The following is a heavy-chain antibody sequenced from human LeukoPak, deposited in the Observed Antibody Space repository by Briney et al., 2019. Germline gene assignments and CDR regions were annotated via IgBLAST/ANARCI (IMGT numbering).Heavy chain of an antibody. J-gene: IGHJ5*02. D-gene: IGHD6-13*01. CDR2: ISAYNGNT. V-gene: IGHV1-18*01. CDR1: SYTFTSYG. Sequence: ASVKVSCKASSYTFTSYGISWVRQAPGQGLEWMGWISAYNGNTNYAQKLQGRVTMTTDTSTSSAYMELRSLRSDDTAVYYCARVLGPYSSSWYWGPNWFDPWGQGTLVTVSS. CDR3: ARVLGPYSSSWYWGPNWFDP.